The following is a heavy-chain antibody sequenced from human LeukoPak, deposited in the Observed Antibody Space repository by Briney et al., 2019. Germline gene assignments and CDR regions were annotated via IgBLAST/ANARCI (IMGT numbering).Heavy chain of an antibody. CDR1: GYTITGYY. V-gene: IGHV1-2*02. Sequence: ASVKVSCKASGYTITGYYMHWVRQAPGQGLEWVGWINPDSGGTNYAQKFQGRVTMTRDTSIRTAYMELSRLRSDDTAVYYCARVDDRGHYYDSSGPRKLFDYWGQGTLVTVSS. D-gene: IGHD3-22*01. J-gene: IGHJ4*02. CDR2: INPDSGGT. CDR3: ARVDDRGHYYDSSGPRKLFDY.